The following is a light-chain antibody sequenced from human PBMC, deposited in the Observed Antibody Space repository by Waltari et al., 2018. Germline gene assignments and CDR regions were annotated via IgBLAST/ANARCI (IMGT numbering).Light chain of an antibody. CDR2: SAS. J-gene: IGKJ2*01. CDR3: QQLDSFPQT. Sequence: DIQLTQSPSFLSASVGDRVTITCRASQGISTYLAWYQQKSGRAPKLLSYSASTLQSWVPSRFSGSGSGTDFTLTISSLQPEDFATYSCQQLDSFPQTFGQGTKLDIK. V-gene: IGKV1-9*01. CDR1: QGISTY.